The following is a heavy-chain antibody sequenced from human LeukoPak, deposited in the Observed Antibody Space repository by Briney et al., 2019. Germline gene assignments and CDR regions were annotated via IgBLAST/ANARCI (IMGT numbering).Heavy chain of an antibody. CDR1: GFTFSSYA. D-gene: IGHD3-16*02. CDR3: ARDFGLRLGELSSHLDY. V-gene: IGHV3-30-3*01. Sequence: PGRSLRLSCAASGFTFSSYAMHWVRQAPGKGLEWVAVISYDGSNKYYADSVKGRFTISRDNSKNTLYLQMNSLRAEDTAMYYCARDFGLRLGELSSHLDYWGQGTLVTVSS. J-gene: IGHJ4*02. CDR2: ISYDGSNK.